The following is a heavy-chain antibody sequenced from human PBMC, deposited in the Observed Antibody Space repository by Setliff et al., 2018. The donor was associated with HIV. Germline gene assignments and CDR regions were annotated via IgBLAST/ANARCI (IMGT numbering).Heavy chain of an antibody. Sequence: PSETLSLTCSVSGGSISGGSYYWSWIRQPAGKGLEWIGRVYTRGTTKYNPSLRSRVTISLDTSKNQFSLKLGSVTAGDTAVYYCARGTPRYSSSWPTIDSWGQGTLVTVSS. D-gene: IGHD6-13*01. CDR2: VYTRGTT. CDR1: GGSISGGSYY. V-gene: IGHV4-61*02. J-gene: IGHJ4*02. CDR3: ARGTPRYSSSWPTIDS.